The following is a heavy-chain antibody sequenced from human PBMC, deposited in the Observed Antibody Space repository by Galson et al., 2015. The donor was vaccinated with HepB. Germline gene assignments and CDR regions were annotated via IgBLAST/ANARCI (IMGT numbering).Heavy chain of an antibody. CDR3: ARGLSVVAATFWFDP. D-gene: IGHD2-15*01. J-gene: IGHJ5*02. Sequence: SLRLSCAASGFTFSSYSMNWVRQAPGKGLEWVSYISSSSSTIYYADSVKGRFTISRDNAKNSLYLQMNSLRDEDTAVYYCARGLSVVAATFWFDPWGQGTLVTVSS. CDR1: GFTFSSYS. CDR2: ISSSSSTI. V-gene: IGHV3-48*02.